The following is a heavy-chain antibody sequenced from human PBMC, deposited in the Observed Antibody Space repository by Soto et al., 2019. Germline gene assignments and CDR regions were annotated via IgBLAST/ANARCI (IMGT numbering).Heavy chain of an antibody. CDR2: INPSGAST. J-gene: IGHJ3*02. CDR1: GYSFNSYY. Sequence: QVQLVQSGAEVKKPGASVKVACKASGYSFNSYYMHWVRQAPGQGPEWMGVINPSGASTSYAQKFQARVTMTRDTSTSTVYMELSSLRSEDTALYYCASDYNAYQRQHVFEIWGQGTLVTVSS. D-gene: IGHD3-10*01. V-gene: IGHV1-46*02. CDR3: ASDYNAYQRQHVFEI.